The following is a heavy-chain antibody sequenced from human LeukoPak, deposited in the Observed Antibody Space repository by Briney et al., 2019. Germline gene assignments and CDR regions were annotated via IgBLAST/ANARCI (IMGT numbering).Heavy chain of an antibody. J-gene: IGHJ4*02. CDR2: IKYSGSP. Sequence: SETLSLTCTVSGGSINSRNYFWGWIRQPPGKGLEWIGSIKYSGSPYYKPSLQSRVAISVDTSKSQFSLKLSSVTAADTAVYYCASVDYNWNYFHYWGQGTLVTVSS. V-gene: IGHV4-39*01. D-gene: IGHD1-20*01. CDR1: GGSINSRNYF. CDR3: ASVDYNWNYFHY.